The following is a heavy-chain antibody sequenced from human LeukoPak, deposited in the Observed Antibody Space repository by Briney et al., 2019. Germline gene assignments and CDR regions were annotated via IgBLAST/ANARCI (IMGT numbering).Heavy chain of an antibody. V-gene: IGHV5-51*01. D-gene: IGHD3-10*01. CDR3: ARRFVVRGGGEYHYYGMDV. CDR2: IYPLDFDT. J-gene: IGHJ6*02. Sequence: AESLKISCKSSGYNARDYWSDGVRQMAAKGLERVGHIYPLDFDTTNSPSFQGQVAISVDNSTSTAYLQWRSLKASDTAMYYCARRFVVRGGGEYHYYGMDVWGQGTTVTVSS. CDR1: GYNARDYW.